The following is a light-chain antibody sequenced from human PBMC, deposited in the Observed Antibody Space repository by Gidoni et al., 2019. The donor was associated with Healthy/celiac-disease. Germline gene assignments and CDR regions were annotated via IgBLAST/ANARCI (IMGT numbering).Light chain of an antibody. CDR1: KIISSW. Sequence: DIQMTQSPSTLSASVGDRVTITGRASKIISSWLALYQQKPVNAPKLLLYDASSLESGVPSRFSGSGSGTESPLTISRLPHDVFATYSCQQYNSYPYTFGQGTKLEIK. CDR3: QQYNSYPYT. V-gene: IGKV1-5*01. CDR2: DAS. J-gene: IGKJ2*01.